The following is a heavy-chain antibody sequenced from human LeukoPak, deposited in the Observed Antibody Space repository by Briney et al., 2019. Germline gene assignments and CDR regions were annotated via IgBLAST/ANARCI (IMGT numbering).Heavy chain of an antibody. D-gene: IGHD2-2*01. CDR2: INPNSGGA. V-gene: IGHV1-2*06. CDR1: GYTFTDYY. Sequence: ASVKVSCKASGYTFTDYYMHLVRQVPGQGLEWMGRINPNSGGANYAQNFQGRVTMTRDTSISTAYMELSRLRSDDTAVYYCARDRVGCSSSMSCLFDYWGQGTLVTVSS. CDR3: ARDRVGCSSSMSCLFDY. J-gene: IGHJ4*02.